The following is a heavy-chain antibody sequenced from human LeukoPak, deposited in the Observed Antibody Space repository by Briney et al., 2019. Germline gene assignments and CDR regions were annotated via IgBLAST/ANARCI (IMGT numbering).Heavy chain of an antibody. CDR1: GGSISSYY. CDR3: ARARYSYDYLGLRIYFDL. V-gene: IGHV4-59*01. D-gene: IGHD5-18*01. CDR2: IYYSGST. J-gene: IGHJ4*02. Sequence: SETLSLTCTVSGGSISSYYWSWIRQPPGKGLEWIGYIYYSGSTNYNPSPKSRVTISVDTSKNQFSLKLSSVTAADTAVYYCARARYSYDYLGLRIYFDLWGQGTLVTVSS.